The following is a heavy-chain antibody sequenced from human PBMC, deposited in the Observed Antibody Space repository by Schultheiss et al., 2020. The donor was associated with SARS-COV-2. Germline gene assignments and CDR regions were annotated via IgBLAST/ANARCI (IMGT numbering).Heavy chain of an antibody. CDR3: ARDGQVDDSYGMDV. D-gene: IGHD3-3*01. Sequence: SETLSLTCTVYGGSFSAYYWNWIRQPPGKGLEWIGYIYYSGSTNYNPSLKSRVTISVDTSKNQFSLKLSSVTAADTAVYYCARDGQVDDSYGMDVWGQGTTVTVSS. CDR2: IYYSGST. V-gene: IGHV4-59*12. J-gene: IGHJ6*02. CDR1: GGSFSAYY.